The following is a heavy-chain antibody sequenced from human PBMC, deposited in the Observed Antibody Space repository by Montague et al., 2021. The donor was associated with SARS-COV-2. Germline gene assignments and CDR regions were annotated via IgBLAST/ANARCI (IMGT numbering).Heavy chain of an antibody. CDR3: AKNFPGQFYFDD. CDR1: GFTFSPYA. D-gene: IGHD2/OR15-2a*01. CDR2: ISSGGNK. J-gene: IGHJ4*02. Sequence: SLRLSCAASGFTFSPYAMNWVRQAPGKGLEWVSGISSGGNKHHADSVKGRFTISRDDSRNTLYLQMHSLRAEDTAMYYCAKNFPGQFYFDDWGQGTLVAVSS. V-gene: IGHV3-23*01.